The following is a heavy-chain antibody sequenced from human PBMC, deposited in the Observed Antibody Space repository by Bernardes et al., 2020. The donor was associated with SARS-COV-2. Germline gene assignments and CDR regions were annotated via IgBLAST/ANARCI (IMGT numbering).Heavy chain of an antibody. CDR1: GFTFSTYS. V-gene: IGHV3-7*05. CDR3: VKGGLRLGELWGSD. J-gene: IGHJ4*02. CDR2: IKKDGGDK. Sequence: GGSLRLSCAGSGFTFSTYSMSWVRKAPGKGLEWVAIIKKDGGDKYYLDSVRGRFTISRDNAKNSLNLQMNSLRDEDTAVYYCVKGGLRLGELWGSDWGQGTLVTVSS. D-gene: IGHD3-16*01.